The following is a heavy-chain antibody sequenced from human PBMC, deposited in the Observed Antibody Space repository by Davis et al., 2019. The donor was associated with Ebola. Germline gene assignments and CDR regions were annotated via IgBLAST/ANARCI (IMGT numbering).Heavy chain of an antibody. CDR3: ARGQGYSSGHCNY. Sequence: PGGSLRLSCAVYGGSFSGYYWSWIRQPPGKGLEWIGEINHSGSTNYNPSLKSRVTISVDTSKNQFSLKLSSVTAADTAVYYCARGQGYSSGHCNYWGQGTLVTVSS. J-gene: IGHJ4*02. CDR2: INHSGST. CDR1: GGSFSGYY. D-gene: IGHD6-19*01. V-gene: IGHV4-34*01.